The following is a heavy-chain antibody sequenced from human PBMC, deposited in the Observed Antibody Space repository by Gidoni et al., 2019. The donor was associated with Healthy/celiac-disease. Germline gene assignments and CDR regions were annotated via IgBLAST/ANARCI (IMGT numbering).Heavy chain of an antibody. CDR1: GFPFSSYG. V-gene: IGHV3-30*18. Sequence: QVQLVESGGGVVQPGRSLRLSCAASGFPFSSYGMHWVRQAPGKGLGWVAVISYDGSNKYYADSVKGRFTISRDNSKNTLYLQMNSLRAEDTAVYYCAKDKYYDILTGSYGMDVWGKGTTVTVSS. J-gene: IGHJ6*04. CDR2: ISYDGSNK. D-gene: IGHD3-9*01. CDR3: AKDKYYDILTGSYGMDV.